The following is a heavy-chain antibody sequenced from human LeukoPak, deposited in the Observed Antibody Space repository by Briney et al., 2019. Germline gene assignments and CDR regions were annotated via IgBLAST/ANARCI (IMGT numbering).Heavy chain of an antibody. D-gene: IGHD2-21*02. V-gene: IGHV3-7*01. Sequence: EGSLRLSCEASGFIFSDYWLSWVRQAPGKGLEGVATINQDGSEKHYVDSVKGRFSISRDNAKNTLYLQMNSLRAEDTAVYYCARDLGVYCGGDCYSLYHWGQGTLVAVSS. CDR3: ARDLGVYCGGDCYSLYH. CDR2: INQDGSEK. J-gene: IGHJ4*01. CDR1: GFIFSDYW.